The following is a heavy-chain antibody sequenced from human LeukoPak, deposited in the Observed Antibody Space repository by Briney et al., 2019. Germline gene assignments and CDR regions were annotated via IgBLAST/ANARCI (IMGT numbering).Heavy chain of an antibody. CDR3: ARDRIEQQRTLGRSSNYYYYYYMDV. V-gene: IGHV3-30*04. CDR2: ISYDGSDK. Sequence: PGGSLRLSCAASGFTFSRHAVEWVRQAPGKGLEWVAVISYDGSDKYYADSVKGRFTISRDNAKNSLYLQMNSLRAEDTAVYYCARDRIEQQRTLGRSSNYYYYYYMDVWGKGTTVTVSS. D-gene: IGHD6-13*01. J-gene: IGHJ6*03. CDR1: GFTFSRHA.